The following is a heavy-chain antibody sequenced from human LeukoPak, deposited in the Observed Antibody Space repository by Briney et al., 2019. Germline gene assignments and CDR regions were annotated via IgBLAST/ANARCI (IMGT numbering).Heavy chain of an antibody. D-gene: IGHD2-2*01. Sequence: GGSLRLSCAASGCTFDDYAMHWVRQVPGKGMEWVSLISWDGGSIHYADSVKGRFTISRDNSKNSLYLQMNSLRAEDTALYYCARESGSTSRCWFDPWGQGTLVTVSS. V-gene: IGHV3-43D*03. CDR1: GCTFDDYA. J-gene: IGHJ5*02. CDR3: ARESGSTSRCWFDP. CDR2: ISWDGGSI.